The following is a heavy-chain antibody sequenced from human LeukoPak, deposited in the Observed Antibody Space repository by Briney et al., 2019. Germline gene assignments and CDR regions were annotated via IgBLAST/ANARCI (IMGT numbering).Heavy chain of an antibody. CDR1: GYSINNYW. CDR3: ARQEYCSGGGCYTWFDP. D-gene: IGHD2-15*01. J-gene: IGHJ5*02. Sequence: GESLKISCKGSGYSINNYWIGWVRQMPGKGLEWMGIIYPADSDIRYSPSFQGQVTISADKSISTAYLQWSSLKASDTAMYYCARQEYCSGGGCYTWFDPWGQGTLVTVSS. V-gene: IGHV5-51*01. CDR2: IYPADSDI.